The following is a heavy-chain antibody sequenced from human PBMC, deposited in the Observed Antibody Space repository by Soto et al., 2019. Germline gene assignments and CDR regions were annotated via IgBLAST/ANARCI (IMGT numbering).Heavy chain of an antibody. CDR1: GASISRDH. CDR2: YSGTT. V-gene: IGHV4-59*08. CDR3: ATYTTGGGGRGY. J-gene: IGHJ4*02. Sequence: QVQLQESGPGLVKPSETLSLTCTVSGASISRDHWNWIRQPPGKGLEWIGEYSGTTNYNPSLRSRVTISVATPNNRSSLKLSSVTAADTAVYFCATYTTGGGGRGYWGQGTLVTVSS. D-gene: IGHD3-16*01.